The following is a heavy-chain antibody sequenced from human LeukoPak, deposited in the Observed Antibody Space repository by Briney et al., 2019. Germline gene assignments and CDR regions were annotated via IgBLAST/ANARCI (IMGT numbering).Heavy chain of an antibody. D-gene: IGHD3-3*01. J-gene: IGHJ4*02. CDR1: GGSISSYY. CDR2: IYTSGST. Sequence: KSSETLSLTCTVSGGSISSYYWSWIRQPAGKGLEWIGRIYTSGSTNYNPSLKSRVTMSVDTSKNQFSLKLSSVTAADTAVYYCARHVTIFGVVSHFDYWGQGTLVTVSS. CDR3: ARHVTIFGVVSHFDY. V-gene: IGHV4-4*07.